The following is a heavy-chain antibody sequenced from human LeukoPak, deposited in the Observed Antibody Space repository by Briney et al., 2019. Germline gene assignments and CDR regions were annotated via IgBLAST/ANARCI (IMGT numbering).Heavy chain of an antibody. CDR2: INHSGST. D-gene: IGHD5-18*01. V-gene: IGHV4-34*01. CDR1: GGSFSGYY. Sequence: SETLSLTCAVYGGSFSGYYWSWIRQPPGKGLEWIGEINHSGSTNYNPSLKSRVTISVDTSKNQFSLKLSSVTAADTAVYYCARDFGGYSYGTFDYWGQGTLVTVSS. CDR3: ARDFGGYSYGTFDY. J-gene: IGHJ4*02.